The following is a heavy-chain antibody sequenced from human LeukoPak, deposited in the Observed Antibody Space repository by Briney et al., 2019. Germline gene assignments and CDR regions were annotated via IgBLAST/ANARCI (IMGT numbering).Heavy chain of an antibody. D-gene: IGHD6-13*01. Sequence: ASVKVSCKASGYTFTSYYMHWVRQAPGQGLEWMGIINPSGGSTSYAQKFQGRVTMTRDTSTSTVCMELSSLRSEDTAVYYCAKDRRPNSYSSSWLDYWGQGTLITVSS. CDR2: INPSGGST. CDR3: AKDRRPNSYSSSWLDY. V-gene: IGHV1-46*01. J-gene: IGHJ4*02. CDR1: GYTFTSYY.